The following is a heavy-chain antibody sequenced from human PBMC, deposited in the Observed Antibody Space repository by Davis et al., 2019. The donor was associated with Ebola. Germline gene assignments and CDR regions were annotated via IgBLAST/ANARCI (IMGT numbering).Heavy chain of an antibody. CDR1: GFTYSNYA. J-gene: IGHJ4*02. Sequence: GGSLRLSCAASGFTYSNYAMHWVRQAPGKGLEWVSAISGNGGTTYYADSVKGRFISSRDSSKNTLYLQMDNLRAEDTAFYYCAGGLPADHWGQGTLVTVSS. CDR3: AGGLPADH. V-gene: IGHV3-23*01. CDR2: ISGNGGTT.